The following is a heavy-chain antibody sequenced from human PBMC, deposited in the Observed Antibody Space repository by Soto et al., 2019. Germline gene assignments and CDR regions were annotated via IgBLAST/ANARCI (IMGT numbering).Heavy chain of an antibody. V-gene: IGHV1-3*04. D-gene: IGHD5-12*01. CDR1: GYTFTSYP. Sequence: QVQLVQSGAEVKKPGASVKVSCKASGYTFTSYPMHWVRQAPGQRLEWMGWIDTDNGNTRHSERFQGRVTITSDTSATTAYLELSSLTSEDTSVYFCARTYAGYDLGHWGQGTLVTVSS. CDR3: ARTYAGYDLGH. J-gene: IGHJ4*02. CDR2: IDTDNGNT.